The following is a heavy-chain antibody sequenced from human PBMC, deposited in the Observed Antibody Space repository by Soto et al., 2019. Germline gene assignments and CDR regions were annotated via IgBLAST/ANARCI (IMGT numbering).Heavy chain of an antibody. Sequence: GGSLRLSCAASGFTFSDYYMSWIRQAPGKGLEWVSYISSSGSTIYYADSVKGRFTISRDNAKNSLYLQMNSLRAEDTAVYYCARDLALYDILTGYFTGRYFDYWGQGTLVTVSS. CDR3: ARDLALYDILTGYFTGRYFDY. V-gene: IGHV3-11*01. D-gene: IGHD3-9*01. CDR1: GFTFSDYY. CDR2: ISSSGSTI. J-gene: IGHJ4*02.